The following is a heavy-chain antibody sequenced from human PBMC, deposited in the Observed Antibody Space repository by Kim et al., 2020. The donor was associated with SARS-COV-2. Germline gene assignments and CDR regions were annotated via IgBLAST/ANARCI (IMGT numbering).Heavy chain of an antibody. V-gene: IGHV4-39*01. J-gene: IGHJ5*02. CDR2: VYYTGTT. CDR1: GGSISSSSYY. Sequence: SETLSLTCTVSGGSISSSSYYWGWIRQPPGKGLEWIGSVYYTGTTHYNPSLKSRVTISIDTSKSQFSLKETSVTAADTAVYYCVRLSGSPPPYNWFDPWGHGTLVTVSS. CDR3: VRLSGSPPPYNWFDP.